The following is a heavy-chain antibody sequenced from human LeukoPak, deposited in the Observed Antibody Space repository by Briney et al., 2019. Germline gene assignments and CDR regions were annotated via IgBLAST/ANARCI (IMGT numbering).Heavy chain of an antibody. CDR3: AAEHEKVDYRSTWFDP. CDR1: GFTFSSYG. D-gene: IGHD4/OR15-4a*01. Sequence: PGRSLRLSCAASGFTFSSYGMHWVRQAPGKGLEWVAVISYDGGTKYYADSVKGRFTVSRDNSKNTLYLQMNSLRAEDTAVYYCAAEHEKVDYRSTWFDPWGQGTLVTVPS. J-gene: IGHJ5*02. V-gene: IGHV3-30*03. CDR2: ISYDGGTK.